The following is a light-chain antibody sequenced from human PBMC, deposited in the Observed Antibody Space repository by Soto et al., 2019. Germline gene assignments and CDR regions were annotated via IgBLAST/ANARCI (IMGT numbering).Light chain of an antibody. CDR2: ETS. V-gene: IGKV3-20*01. Sequence: EIVLTQSPGTLSLSPGERATLSCMASQSVNSNYLAWYQQKPGQAPRLLMYETSTRATGIPDRFSGSGSGTDFTLTISRLEPEDFAVYFCQQFGTSPLWTFGQGTKVDI. CDR3: QQFGTSPLWT. CDR1: QSVNSNY. J-gene: IGKJ1*01.